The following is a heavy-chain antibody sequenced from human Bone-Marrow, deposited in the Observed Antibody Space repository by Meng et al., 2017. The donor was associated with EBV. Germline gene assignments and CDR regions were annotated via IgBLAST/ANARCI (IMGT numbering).Heavy chain of an antibody. CDR1: GFTFSNYA. V-gene: IGHV3-30*04. CDR3: ARDPLSYYYDASGHYYPAY. D-gene: IGHD3-22*01. J-gene: IGHJ4*02. Sequence: QVYLVESGXGVVQPGRSLRLSCAASGFTFSNYALHWVRQAPGKGLEWVAVISYDGGNKNYGDSVKGRFTISRDNSQNTLYLQMNSLRAEDTAVYYCARDPLSYYYDASGHYYPAYWGQGTLVTVSS. CDR2: ISYDGGNK.